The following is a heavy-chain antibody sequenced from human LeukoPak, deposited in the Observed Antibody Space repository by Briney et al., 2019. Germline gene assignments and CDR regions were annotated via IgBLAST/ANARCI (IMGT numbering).Heavy chain of an antibody. J-gene: IGHJ5*02. D-gene: IGHD1-26*01. CDR2: IRGDESRK. V-gene: IGHV3-7*01. Sequence: GGSLRLSCAASGFSFSNYWMTWLRQAPGKGLEWVANIRGDESRKYYLDSVTGRFTISRDNAKNSLYLQMNSLRAEDTAVYYCARDGKVGTSKNWLDPWGQGTLVTVSS. CDR3: ARDGKVGTSKNWLDP. CDR1: GFSFSNYW.